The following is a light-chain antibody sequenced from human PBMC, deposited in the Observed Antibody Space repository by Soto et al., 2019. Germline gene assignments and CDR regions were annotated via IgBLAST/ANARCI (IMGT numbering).Light chain of an antibody. CDR1: QSVSDIY. Sequence: EIVLTQSPATLSVSPGERATLSCRASQSVSDIYLAWYQQKPGQAPRLLIYGASRRATGSPERVSGSGAGTDFTITISRLEVEDFAEYYCHYGTIVWTFGQGTKVEI. CDR3: HYGTIVWT. V-gene: IGKV3-20*01. CDR2: GAS. J-gene: IGKJ1*01.